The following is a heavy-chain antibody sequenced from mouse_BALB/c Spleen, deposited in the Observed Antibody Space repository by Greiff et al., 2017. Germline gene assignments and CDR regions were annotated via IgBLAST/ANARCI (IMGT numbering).Heavy chain of an antibody. CDR1: GFSLTSYG. CDR3: ARKGIYDYDEGYAMDY. V-gene: IGHV2-2*02. J-gene: IGHJ4*01. CDR2: IWSGGST. D-gene: IGHD2-4*01. Sequence: VQLQESGPGLVQPSQSLSITCTVSGFSLTSYGVHWVRQSPGKGLEWLGVIWSGGSTDYNAAFISRLSISKDNSKSQVFFKMNSLQANDTAIYYCARKGIYDYDEGYAMDYWGQGTSVTVSS.